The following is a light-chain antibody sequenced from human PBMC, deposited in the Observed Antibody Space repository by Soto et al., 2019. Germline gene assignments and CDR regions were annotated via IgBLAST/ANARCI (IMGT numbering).Light chain of an antibody. CDR3: QQYNNSPQT. CDR2: GAC. V-gene: IGKV3-15*01. J-gene: IGKJ1*01. CDR1: QSVSSN. Sequence: AAMSVKTGKRATLYCRASQSVSSNLAWYQQKAGQAPRLIIYGACTRASGIPGRFSGSGSGTEFILIISRLQYEDFAVYYCQQYNNSPQTFGQGSMV.